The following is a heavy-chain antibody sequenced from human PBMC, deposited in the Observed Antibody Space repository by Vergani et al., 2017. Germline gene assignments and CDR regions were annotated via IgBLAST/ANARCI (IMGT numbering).Heavy chain of an antibody. J-gene: IGHJ6*03. D-gene: IGHD2-15*01. CDR2: ISGSGATS. CDR3: AKGGVVADTRYYYMDV. CDR1: GFTFTSYA. V-gene: IGHV3-23*01. Sequence: EVRLLESGGGLVQPVGSLRLSCVGSGFTFTSYAMNWVRQAPGKGLEWVSGISGSGATSYYAESMKGRFAMSRDNYKNTVYVQMNNLKHEDTAVYYCAKGGVVADTRYYYMDVWGKGTTVTVSS.